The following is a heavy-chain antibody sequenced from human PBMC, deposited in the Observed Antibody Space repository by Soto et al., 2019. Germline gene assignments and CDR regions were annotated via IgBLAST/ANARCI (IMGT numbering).Heavy chain of an antibody. CDR1: GYTFTSYG. CDR3: ARHGTIFYPNNWFAP. J-gene: IGHJ5*02. CDR2: ISAYNGNT. V-gene: IGHV1-18*01. Sequence: ASVKVSCKASGYTFTSYGISWVRQAPGQGLEWMGWISAYNGNTNYAQKLQGRVTMTTDTSTSTAYMELRSLRSDDTAVYYCARHGTIFYPNNWFAPWGKGTLVIVSP. D-gene: IGHD3-9*01.